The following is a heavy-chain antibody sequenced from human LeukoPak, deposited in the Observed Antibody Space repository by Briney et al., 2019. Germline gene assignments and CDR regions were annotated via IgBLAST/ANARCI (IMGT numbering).Heavy chain of an antibody. CDR2: VDASGSP. V-gene: IGHV4-4*07. D-gene: IGHD1-26*01. CDR1: GGWSSSYD. CDR3: ARLIKGVGATYYYYMDV. Sequence: SETLALTCTGSGGWSSSYDGSWIGQPAGKGLEGIGRVDASGSPIYNPSLKSRVTVSVDTSKSQFSLKLSSVTAADTAVYYCARLIKGVGATYYYYMDVWGKGTTVTVSS. J-gene: IGHJ6*03.